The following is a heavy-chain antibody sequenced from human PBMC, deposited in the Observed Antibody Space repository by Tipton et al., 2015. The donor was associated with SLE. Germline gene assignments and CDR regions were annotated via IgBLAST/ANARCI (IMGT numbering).Heavy chain of an antibody. CDR3: ARAGELSLYLDS. CDR2: FSHTGNP. D-gene: IGHD3-16*02. CDR1: DYSVSSGFY. J-gene: IGHJ4*02. Sequence: TLSLTRAVSDYSVSSGFYCVWIRQPPGKGLEWIGSFSHTGNPYYNPSLKSRVTLSGDTSKNQFSLRLNSVTATDTAVYYCARAGELSLYLDSWGQGALVTVSS. V-gene: IGHV4-38-2*01.